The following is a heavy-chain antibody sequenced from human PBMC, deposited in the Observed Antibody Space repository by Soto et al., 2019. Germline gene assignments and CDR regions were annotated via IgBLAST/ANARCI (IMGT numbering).Heavy chain of an antibody. Sequence: GWSLRLSCAASGFTFSTYAMNWVRQAPGKGLEWVSAISGGGGSTYYADSVKGRVTISRDNSKNTLYLQMNSLRAEDTAVYYCAKVSLGALTFTDYYYYGLDVWGQGTTVTVSS. D-gene: IGHD1-26*01. V-gene: IGHV3-23*01. CDR1: GFTFSTYA. CDR2: ISGGGGST. J-gene: IGHJ6*02. CDR3: AKVSLGALTFTDYYYYGLDV.